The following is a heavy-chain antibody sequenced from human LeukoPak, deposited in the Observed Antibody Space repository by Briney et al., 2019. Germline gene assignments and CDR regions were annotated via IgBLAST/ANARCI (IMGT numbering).Heavy chain of an antibody. Sequence: GGSLRLSCAASGFTFSSYEMNWVRQAPGKGLEWVSYISSSGRTTYYADSVKGRFTMSRDNAKNSLYLQMNSLRAEDTAVYYCARGQRAHVEWSSYMDVWGKGTTVTVSS. J-gene: IGHJ6*03. D-gene: IGHD3-3*01. V-gene: IGHV3-48*03. CDR1: GFTFSSYE. CDR2: ISSSGRTT. CDR3: ARGQRAHVEWSSYMDV.